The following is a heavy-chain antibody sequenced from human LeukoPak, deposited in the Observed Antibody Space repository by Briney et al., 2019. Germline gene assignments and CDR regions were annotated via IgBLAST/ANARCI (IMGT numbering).Heavy chain of an antibody. D-gene: IGHD5-12*01. J-gene: IGHJ4*02. CDR2: INHSGST. CDR3: AREVVATTPFDY. V-gene: IGHV4-34*01. CDR1: GGSFSGYY. Sequence: SETLSLTCAVYGGSFSGYYWSWIRQPPGKGLEWIGEINHSGSTNYNPSLKSRVTISVDTSKNQFSLQLNSVTPEDTAVYYCAREVVATTPFDYWGQGTLVTVSS.